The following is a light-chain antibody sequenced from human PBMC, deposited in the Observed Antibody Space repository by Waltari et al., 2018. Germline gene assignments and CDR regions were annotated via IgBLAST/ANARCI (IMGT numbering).Light chain of an antibody. V-gene: IGLV1-40*01. Sequence: QSGLTPPPSVSGAPGQRVTISCTGSSPHIRAGSDVHWYQLLPGAAPKLLIYGNNNRPSWVPDRFSGSKSGTSASLAITGLQAEDEADYYCQSYDSSLIASVFGGGTKLSVL. CDR2: GNN. J-gene: IGLJ2*01. CDR3: QSYDSSLIASV. CDR1: SPHIRAGSD.